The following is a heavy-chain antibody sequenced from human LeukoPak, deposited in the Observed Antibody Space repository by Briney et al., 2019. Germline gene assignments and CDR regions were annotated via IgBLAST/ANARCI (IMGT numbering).Heavy chain of an antibody. J-gene: IGHJ4*02. V-gene: IGHV3-66*01. Sequence: GGSLRLSRAVSEFTFSNFDMHWVRQAPGKGLEWVSVIYSGGSTYYADSVKGRFTISRDNSKNTLYLQMNSLRAEDTAVYYCARDRDSGDYFDYWGQGTLVTVSS. CDR1: EFTFSNFD. CDR2: IYSGGST. CDR3: ARDRDSGDYFDY. D-gene: IGHD4-17*01.